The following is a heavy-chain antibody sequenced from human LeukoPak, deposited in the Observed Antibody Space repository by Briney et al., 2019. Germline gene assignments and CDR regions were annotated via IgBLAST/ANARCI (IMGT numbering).Heavy chain of an antibody. CDR2: INGVGSNT. Sequence: PGGSLRLSCAASGFTFSSYWMHWVRQAPGKGVVWVLRINGVGSNTGYADSVKGRFTISRDNAKNTLYLQMNSLRAEDTAVYYCARDFSSSRVYWGQGTLVTVSS. D-gene: IGHD6-6*01. CDR1: GFTFSSYW. CDR3: ARDFSSSRVY. V-gene: IGHV3-74*01. J-gene: IGHJ4*02.